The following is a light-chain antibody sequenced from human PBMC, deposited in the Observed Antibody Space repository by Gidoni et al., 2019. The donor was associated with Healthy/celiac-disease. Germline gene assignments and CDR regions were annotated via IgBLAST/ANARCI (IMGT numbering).Light chain of an antibody. CDR3: QQYGSSPPKYT. CDR2: GAS. J-gene: IGKJ2*01. CDR1: QSVSSSY. Sequence: EIVFTQSPGTLSLSPGERATLSCRASQSVSSSYLAWYQQKPGQAPRLLIYGASSRATGIPDRFSGSGSGTDFTLTISRLEPEDFAVYYCQQYGSSPPKYTFGQXTKLEIK. V-gene: IGKV3-20*01.